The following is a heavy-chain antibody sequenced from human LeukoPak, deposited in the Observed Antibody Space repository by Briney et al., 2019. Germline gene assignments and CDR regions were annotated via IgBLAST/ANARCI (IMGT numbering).Heavy chain of an antibody. Sequence: GSLRLSCAASGFTFSNYWMTWVRQAPGKGLEWVANIKQDGSDKYYVDSVKGRFTISRDNTNNSLYLQMNSLRAEDTAVYYCARDVTPFIWGQGTLVTVSS. V-gene: IGHV3-7*01. CDR2: IKQDGSDK. D-gene: IGHD3-10*01. CDR1: GFTFSNYW. J-gene: IGHJ4*02. CDR3: ARDVTPFI.